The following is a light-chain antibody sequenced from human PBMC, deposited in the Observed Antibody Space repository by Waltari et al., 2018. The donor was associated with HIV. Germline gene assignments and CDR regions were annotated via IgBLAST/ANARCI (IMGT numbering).Light chain of an antibody. J-gene: IGKJ2*01. CDR2: LGS. Sequence: DLVMTQSPLSLPVTPGEPASISCRSSQSLLHSNGYNYLDWYRKKAGQATPLLSYLGSNRDSGVPDRSSGSGSGTESTRKISRVEAEDVGVDYCMEAQQNPPYTFGQGTKLEIK. CDR1: QSLLHSNGYNY. V-gene: IGKV2-28*01. CDR3: MEAQQNPPYT.